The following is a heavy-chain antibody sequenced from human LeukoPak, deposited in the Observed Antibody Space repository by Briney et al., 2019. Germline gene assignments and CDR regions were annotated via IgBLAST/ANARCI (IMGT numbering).Heavy chain of an antibody. CDR1: GFTLTDY. Sequence: ASVKVSCKASGFTLTDYIHWVRQDPRQGLQWMGWIKPNSEDTDYAQKFQGRVTMTRDTSISTVYMELSSLRSDDTAVYYCARADSVPAGDYHYWYMDVWGKGTTATVSS. D-gene: IGHD2-2*01. J-gene: IGHJ6*03. CDR3: ARADSVPAGDYHYWYMDV. CDR2: IKPNSEDT. V-gene: IGHV1-2*02.